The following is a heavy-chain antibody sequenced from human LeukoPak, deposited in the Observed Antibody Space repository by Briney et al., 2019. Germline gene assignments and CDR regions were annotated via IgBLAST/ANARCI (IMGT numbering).Heavy chain of an antibody. V-gene: IGHV3-15*01. CDR3: TTDEKVATISHPVDY. D-gene: IGHD5-12*01. CDR1: RFSFSNAW. Sequence: PGGSLRLSCAASRFSFSNAWMSWVRQAPGKGLEWVGRIKSKTDGGTTDYAAPVKGRFTISRDDSKNTLYLQMNSLKTEDTAVYYCTTDEKVATISHPVDYWGQGTLVTVSS. J-gene: IGHJ4*02. CDR2: IKSKTDGGTT.